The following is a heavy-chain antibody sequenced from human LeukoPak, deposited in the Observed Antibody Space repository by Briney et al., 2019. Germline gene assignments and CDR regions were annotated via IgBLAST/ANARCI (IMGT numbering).Heavy chain of an antibody. CDR2: ISYDGTNK. V-gene: IGHV3-30*18. J-gene: IGHJ4*02. Sequence: GRSLRLSCAVSGFTFSSYGMHWVRQAPGKGLEWMAAISYDGTNKYYADSVKGRFTISRDNSKNTLYLQMNSLRAEDTAVYYCAKDLNYDFWSGLGNWGQGTLVTVSS. D-gene: IGHD3-3*01. CDR1: GFTFSSYG. CDR3: AKDLNYDFWSGLGN.